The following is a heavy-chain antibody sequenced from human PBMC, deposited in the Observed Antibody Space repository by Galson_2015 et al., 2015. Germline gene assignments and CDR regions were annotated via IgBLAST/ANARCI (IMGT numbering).Heavy chain of an antibody. CDR1: GYTFTTYG. V-gene: IGHV1-18*01. CDR2: ISPYNDYT. D-gene: IGHD1-20*01. CDR3: ARADNSADFFDY. J-gene: IGHJ4*01. Sequence: QSGAEVKKPGASVKVSCKASGYTFTTYGVSWVRQAPGQGLEWMGRISPYNDYTNYAQRLQGRLTMTTDTSTSTAYMELRSLRSDDTAVYFCARADNSADFFDYWGHGTLVTVSS.